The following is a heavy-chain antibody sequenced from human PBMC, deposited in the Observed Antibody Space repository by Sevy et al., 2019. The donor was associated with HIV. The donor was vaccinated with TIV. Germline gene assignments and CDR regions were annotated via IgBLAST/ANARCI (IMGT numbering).Heavy chain of an antibody. Sequence: GGSLRLSCAASGFTFSSYWMSWVRQAPGKGLEWVANIKQDGSEKYYVDSVKGRFTISRDNAKNSLYLQMNSLRAEDTAVYYLARGDYDYVWGSYRPDAFDIWGQGTMVTVSS. CDR3: ARGDYDYVWGSYRPDAFDI. D-gene: IGHD3-16*02. CDR2: IKQDGSEK. V-gene: IGHV3-7*01. CDR1: GFTFSSYW. J-gene: IGHJ3*02.